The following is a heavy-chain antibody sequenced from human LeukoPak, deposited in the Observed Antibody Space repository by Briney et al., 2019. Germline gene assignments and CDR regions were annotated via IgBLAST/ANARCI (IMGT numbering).Heavy chain of an antibody. CDR1: GFTFSSYE. V-gene: IGHV3-48*03. Sequence: GGSLRLSCAASGFTFSSYEMNWVRQAPGKGLEWVSYINSGGSTLYYADSVKGRFTISRDNAKNSLYLQMNSLRAEDTAVYYCARIHNLGILAHFDYWAREPWSPSPQ. J-gene: IGHJ4*02. D-gene: IGHD1-1*01. CDR2: INSGGSTL. CDR3: ARIHNLGILAHFDY.